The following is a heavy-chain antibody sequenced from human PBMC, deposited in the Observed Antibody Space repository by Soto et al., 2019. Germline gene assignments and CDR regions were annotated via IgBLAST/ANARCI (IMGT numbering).Heavy chain of an antibody. CDR1: GFTFSNAW. D-gene: IGHD3-22*01. CDR2: IKSKTDGGTT. CDR3: TTCPYYYDSSGYYDPLY. V-gene: IGHV3-15*01. Sequence: PGGSLRLSCAASGFTFSNAWMSWVRQAPGKGLEWVGRIKSKTDGGTTDYAAPVKGRFTISRDDSKNTLYLQMNSLKTEDTAVYYCTTCPYYYDSSGYYDPLYWGQGTLVTVSS. J-gene: IGHJ4*02.